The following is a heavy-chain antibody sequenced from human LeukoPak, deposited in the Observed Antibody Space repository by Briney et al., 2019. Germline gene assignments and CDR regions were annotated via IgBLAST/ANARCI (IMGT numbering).Heavy chain of an antibody. D-gene: IGHD4-11*01. V-gene: IGHV3-33*06. CDR2: IWSDATEK. Sequence: GGSLKLSCPASEFTYSNYGMHRVRQPPGKGLDWVAVIWSDATEKYYSDAGKGRFTISRDNSRNTLYMQMNSLRGEDTAVYYCAKDAQRGFDYSNSLEYWGQGTLVTVSS. J-gene: IGHJ4*02. CDR3: AKDAQRGFDYSNSLEY. CDR1: EFTYSNYG.